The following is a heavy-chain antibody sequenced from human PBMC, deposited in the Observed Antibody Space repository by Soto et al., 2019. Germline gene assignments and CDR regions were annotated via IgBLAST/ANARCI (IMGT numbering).Heavy chain of an antibody. V-gene: IGHV4-30-4*01. CDR1: GGSISSGDYY. Sequence: QVQLQESGPGLVKPSQTLSLTCTVSGGSISSGDYYWSWIRQPPGKGLEWIGYIYHSGSTYYNPSPXSXXTLSVNTSKTQFSLKLSSVTAADTAVYYCARERPDGARLDPWGQGTLVTVSS. CDR3: ARERPDGARLDP. CDR2: IYHSGST. J-gene: IGHJ5*02. D-gene: IGHD6-6*01.